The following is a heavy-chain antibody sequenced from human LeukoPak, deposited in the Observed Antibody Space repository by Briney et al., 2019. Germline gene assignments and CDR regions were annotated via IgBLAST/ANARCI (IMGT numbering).Heavy chain of an antibody. D-gene: IGHD2-2*01. J-gene: IGHJ3*02. CDR3: ARDPYCSSTSCPNDAFDI. Sequence: GGSLRLSCAASGFTFSSYSMNWVRPAPGKGLEWVSSISSSSSYIYYADSVKGRFTISRDNAKNSLYLQMNSLRAEDTAVYYCARDPYCSSTSCPNDAFDIWGQGTMVTVSS. CDR1: GFTFSSYS. CDR2: ISSSSSYI. V-gene: IGHV3-21*01.